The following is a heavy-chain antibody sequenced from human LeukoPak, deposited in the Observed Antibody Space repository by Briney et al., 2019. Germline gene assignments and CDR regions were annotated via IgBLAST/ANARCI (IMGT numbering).Heavy chain of an antibody. V-gene: IGHV3-7*01. CDR2: IKQDGSEK. CDR1: GFTFSSYW. Sequence: GGSLRLSCAASGFTFSSYWMNWVRQAPGKGLEWVANIKQDGSEKFYVDSVKGRFIISRDNAKNSLYLQMNTLRAEDTAVYYCARDFDWLPDLKLNWYFDLWGRGTLVTVSS. D-gene: IGHD3-9*01. J-gene: IGHJ2*01. CDR3: ARDFDWLPDLKLNWYFDL.